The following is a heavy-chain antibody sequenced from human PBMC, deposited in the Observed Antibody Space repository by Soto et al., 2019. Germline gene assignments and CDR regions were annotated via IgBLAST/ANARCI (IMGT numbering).Heavy chain of an antibody. CDR3: ATGRKWEFSYGLDV. D-gene: IGHD3-10*01. J-gene: IGHJ6*02. CDR2: ISYDGVDK. CDR1: GLSLSSYV. Sequence: QVQLVESGGGVVQPGRSLRISCAASGLSLSSYVIQWVRQAPGKGLEWVALISYDGVDKQYADSVRGRFSISRDTSENTVYLQMNTLRPEDTAIYYCATGRKWEFSYGLDVWGQGTTVTVPS. V-gene: IGHV3-30*03.